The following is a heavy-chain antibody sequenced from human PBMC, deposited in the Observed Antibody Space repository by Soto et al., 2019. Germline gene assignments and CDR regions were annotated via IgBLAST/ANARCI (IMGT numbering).Heavy chain of an antibody. Sequence: GGSLRLSCAASGFTFDDYAMHWVRQAPGKGLEWVSGISWNSGSIGYADSVKGRFTISRDNAKNSLYLQMNSLRAEDTALYYCAKGRDYDILTGLTGYWGQGTLVTVSS. D-gene: IGHD3-9*01. V-gene: IGHV3-9*01. J-gene: IGHJ4*02. CDR3: AKGRDYDILTGLTGY. CDR2: ISWNSGSI. CDR1: GFTFDDYA.